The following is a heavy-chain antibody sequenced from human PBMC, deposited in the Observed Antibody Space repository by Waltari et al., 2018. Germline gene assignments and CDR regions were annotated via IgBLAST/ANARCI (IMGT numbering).Heavy chain of an antibody. J-gene: IGHJ3*02. V-gene: IGHV4-4*02. CDR1: GGSISSSNW. CDR2: IYHSGST. D-gene: IGHD2-15*01. CDR3: ARGTPDIVVVVAATTGAFDI. Sequence: QVQLQESGPGLVKPSGTLSLTCAVSGGSISSSNWWSWVRQPPGKGLEWIGEIYHSGSTNSNRSLKSRVTRSVDKSKNQFSLKLSSVTAADTAVYYCARGTPDIVVVVAATTGAFDIWGQGTMVTVSS.